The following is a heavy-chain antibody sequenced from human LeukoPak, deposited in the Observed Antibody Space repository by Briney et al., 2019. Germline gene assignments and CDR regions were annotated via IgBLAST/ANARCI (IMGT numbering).Heavy chain of an antibody. CDR1: GFTFRNAW. J-gene: IGHJ4*03. Sequence: GGSLRLSCAASGFTFRNAWMSGVRQAPGKGLEWVGRIKSKTDGGTTDYAAPVKGRFTISRDDSKNTLYLQMNSLKTEDTAVYYCTAVPIVVVPAAMIYYFDYWGQGTTVTVSS. V-gene: IGHV3-15*01. CDR3: TAVPIVVVPAAMIYYFDY. CDR2: IKSKTDGGTT. D-gene: IGHD2-2*01.